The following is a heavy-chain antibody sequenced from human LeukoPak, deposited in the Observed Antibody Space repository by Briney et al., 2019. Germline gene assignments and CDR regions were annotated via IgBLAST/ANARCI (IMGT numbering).Heavy chain of an antibody. D-gene: IGHD1-26*01. CDR3: ARGEIYSIVGATDAFDI. Sequence: ASVKVSCKASGDTFSSYAISWVRQAPGQGLEWMGRIIPILGIANYAQKFQGRVTITADESTSTAYMELSSLRSEDTAVYYCARGEIYSIVGATDAFDIWGQGTMVTVSS. V-gene: IGHV1-69*04. CDR1: GDTFSSYA. J-gene: IGHJ3*02. CDR2: IIPILGIA.